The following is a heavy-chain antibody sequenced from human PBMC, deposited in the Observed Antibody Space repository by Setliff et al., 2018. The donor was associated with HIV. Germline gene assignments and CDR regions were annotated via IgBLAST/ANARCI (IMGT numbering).Heavy chain of an antibody. J-gene: IGHJ5*02. D-gene: IGHD1-26*01. Sequence: PGESLKISCKTSGYEFYGWWIGWVRQKPGKGLEWMGIIYPDDSNTRYSPSFRGQVTISADMSISTAYLQWSSLQVSDTAMYYCVRYSGSSYRSNWFDPWGQGTLVTVSS. CDR3: VRYSGSSYRSNWFDP. CDR2: IYPDDSNT. CDR1: GYEFYGWW. V-gene: IGHV5-51*01.